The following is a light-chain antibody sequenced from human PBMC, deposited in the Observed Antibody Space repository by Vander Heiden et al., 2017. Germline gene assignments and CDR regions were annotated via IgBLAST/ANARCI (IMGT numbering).Light chain of an antibody. J-gene: IGLJ2*01. CDR1: SGHYTYA. CDR3: QTWGPGFVI. CDR2: ITSAGSH. Sequence: QLVLTQSHTASASLGASVNLTCALSSGHYTYAIAWHQQQPEKGPRFLMKITSAGSHSKGDGIPDRFSGSSSGSERYLTISSLQSDDEADYYCQTWGPGFVIFGGGTKLTVL. V-gene: IGLV4-69*01.